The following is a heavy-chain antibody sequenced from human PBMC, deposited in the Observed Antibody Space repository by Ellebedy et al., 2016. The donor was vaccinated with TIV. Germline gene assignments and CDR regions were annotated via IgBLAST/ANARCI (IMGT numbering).Heavy chain of an antibody. Sequence: GGSLRLXXAVSGFTFTDYWMHWVRQAPGKGLVWLSGIISDGSTTRYADSVKGRFTISRDNAKNTLYLQVNSLRAEDTAVYYCAREVDTPLVYYFDYWGRGTLVTVSS. CDR1: GFTFTDYW. J-gene: IGHJ4*02. V-gene: IGHV3-74*01. D-gene: IGHD5-18*01. CDR3: AREVDTPLVYYFDY. CDR2: IISDGSTT.